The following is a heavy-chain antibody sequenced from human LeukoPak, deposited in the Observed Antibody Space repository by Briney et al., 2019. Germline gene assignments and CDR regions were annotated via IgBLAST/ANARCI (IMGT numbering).Heavy chain of an antibody. CDR1: GFTFSSYA. D-gene: IGHD6-6*01. Sequence: GRSLRLSCAASGFTFSSYAMNWVRQAPGKGLEWVSSISSSSSYIYYADSVKGRFTISRDNAKNSLYLQMNSLRAEDTAVYYCARDVAARPFHGNWGQGTLVTVSS. CDR3: ARDVAARPFHGN. V-gene: IGHV3-21*01. CDR2: ISSSSSYI. J-gene: IGHJ4*02.